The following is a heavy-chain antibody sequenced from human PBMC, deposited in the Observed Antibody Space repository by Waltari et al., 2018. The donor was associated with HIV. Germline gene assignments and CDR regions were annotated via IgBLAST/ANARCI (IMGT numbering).Heavy chain of an antibody. Sequence: QITLQESGPTLVKPTQTLPLSCTFTGFPLRTSGVGVAWIRQPPGKALEWLALIYWDDDKRYSPSLKSRLTITKDTSKNQVVLTMTNMDTVDTATYYCAHTYSSSWPDYWGQGTLVTVSS. D-gene: IGHD6-13*01. V-gene: IGHV2-5*02. J-gene: IGHJ4*02. CDR1: GFPLRTSGVG. CDR3: AHTYSSSWPDY. CDR2: IYWDDDK.